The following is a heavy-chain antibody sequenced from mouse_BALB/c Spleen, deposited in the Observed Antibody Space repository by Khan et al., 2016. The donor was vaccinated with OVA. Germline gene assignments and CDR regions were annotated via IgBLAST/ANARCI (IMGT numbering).Heavy chain of an antibody. CDR1: GYTFTSYV. V-gene: IGHV1S136*01. D-gene: IGHD1-1*01. J-gene: IGHJ3*01. CDR2: IYPFNDDT. CDR3: APVGNYYVSFAY. Sequence: VHVKQSGPELVKPGASVKMSCKASGYTFTSYVMHWVKQKPGLGLEWIGYIYPFNDDTKYNEKFKGNATLTSDKSSSTAYMELSSLTSEDSAVYYCAPVGNYYVSFAYWGQGTLVTVAA.